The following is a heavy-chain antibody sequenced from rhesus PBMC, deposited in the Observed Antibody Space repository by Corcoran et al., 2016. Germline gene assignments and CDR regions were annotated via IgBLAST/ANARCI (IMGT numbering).Heavy chain of an antibody. CDR2: IYWNDRK. D-gene: IGHD1-7*02. CDR3: ARTKWNDVSLDV. Sequence: QVTLKESGPALVKPTQTLTLTCALSGFSINTAETGLGWIRQPPGKALEWLANIYWNDRKYNSTSLKSRPTISKDTSNNQVILTMTNMDPVDTATYYCARTKWNDVSLDVWGRGVLVTVSS. CDR1: GFSINTAETG. J-gene: IGHJ5-2*02. V-gene: IGHV2-95*01.